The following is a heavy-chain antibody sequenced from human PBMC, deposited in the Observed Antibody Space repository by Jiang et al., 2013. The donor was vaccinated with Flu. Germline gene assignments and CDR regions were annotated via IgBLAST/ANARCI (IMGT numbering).Heavy chain of an antibody. D-gene: IGHD3-10*01. J-gene: IGHJ5*02. CDR1: GFTFSSYA. CDR3: AKEVQYYYGSGSYSPGAFDP. CDR2: ISGSGGST. Sequence: RLSCAASGFTFSSYAMSWVRQAPGKGLEWVSAISGSGGSTYYADSVKGRFTISRDNSKNTLYLQMNSLRAEDTAVYYCAKEVQYYYGSGSYSPGAFDPWGQGTLVTVSS. V-gene: IGHV3-23*01.